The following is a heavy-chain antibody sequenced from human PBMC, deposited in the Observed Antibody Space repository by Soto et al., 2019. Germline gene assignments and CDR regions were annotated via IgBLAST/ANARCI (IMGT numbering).Heavy chain of an antibody. V-gene: IGHV3-74*01. CDR2: IDPYDTGI. CDR3: TSDTFGARDS. D-gene: IGHD2-15*01. CDR1: GFAFSSEW. Sequence: GGSLRLSCAASGFAFSSEWMHWVRQAPGKGLVWVSRIDPYDTGITSADSVKGRFTISRDNAKNTLYLQMNSLRAEDTAVYYCTSDTFGARDSWGQGTLVTVSS. J-gene: IGHJ4*02.